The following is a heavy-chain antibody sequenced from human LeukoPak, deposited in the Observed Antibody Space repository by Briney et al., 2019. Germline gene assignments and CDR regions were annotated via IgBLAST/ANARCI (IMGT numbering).Heavy chain of an antibody. Sequence: GGSPRLSCAASGFTFSSYSMIWVRQAPGKGLEWVSYISTSSSTIYYADSVKGRFTISRDNSKNTLYLQMNSLRAEDTAVYYCAKSRDSSGYYIGYWGQGTLVTVSS. CDR2: ISTSSSTI. CDR3: AKSRDSSGYYIGY. CDR1: GFTFSSYS. D-gene: IGHD3-22*01. V-gene: IGHV3-48*01. J-gene: IGHJ4*02.